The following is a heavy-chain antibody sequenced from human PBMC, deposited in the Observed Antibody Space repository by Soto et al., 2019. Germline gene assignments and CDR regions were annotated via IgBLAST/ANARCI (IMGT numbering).Heavy chain of an antibody. D-gene: IGHD3-16*01. Sequence: SETLSLTCAVYSGSFSGYCWSWIRQPLGKGLEWIGEIYHGLSIVYNPSLKSRVTISGDSSKNQFSLKLSSVTAADTAVYYCARHGGYYFDYWGQGTLVTVSS. V-gene: IGHV4-34*01. CDR2: IYHGLSI. J-gene: IGHJ4*02. CDR3: ARHGGYYFDY. CDR1: SGSFSGYC.